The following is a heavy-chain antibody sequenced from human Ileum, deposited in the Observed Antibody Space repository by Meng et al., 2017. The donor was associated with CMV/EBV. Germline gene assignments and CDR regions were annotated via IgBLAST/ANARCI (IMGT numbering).Heavy chain of an antibody. D-gene: IGHD2-2*02. CDR2: IYYSGIT. CDR3: AKQFCTTTSCYKNGLDV. V-gene: IGHV4-59*01. Sequence: SETLSLTCTVSGGSISSYYWSWIRQPPGKGLAWIGYIYYSGITNYNPSLRSRVTISVDTSKTQFSLKLSSVTAADTAVYYCAKQFCTTTSCYKNGLDVWGQGTTVTVSS. CDR1: GGSISSYY. J-gene: IGHJ6*02.